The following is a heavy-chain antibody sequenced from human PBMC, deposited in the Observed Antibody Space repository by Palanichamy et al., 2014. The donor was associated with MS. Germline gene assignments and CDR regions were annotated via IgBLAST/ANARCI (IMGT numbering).Heavy chain of an antibody. J-gene: IGHJ5*02. Sequence: QLQLQESGPGLAKPSETLSLTCTVSGGSISSSSYYWGWIRQPPGKGLEWIGSIYYSGSTYYNPSLKSRVTISVDTSKNQFSLKLSSVTAADTAVYYCARQGTEDWFDPWGQGTLVTVSS. CDR3: ARQGTEDWFDP. CDR2: IYYSGST. V-gene: IGHV4-39*01. CDR1: GGSISSSSYY.